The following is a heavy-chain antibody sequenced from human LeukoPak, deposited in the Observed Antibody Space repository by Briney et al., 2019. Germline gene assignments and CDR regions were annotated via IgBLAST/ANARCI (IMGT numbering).Heavy chain of an antibody. D-gene: IGHD2-21*01. CDR2: ISYDGSNR. V-gene: IGHV3-30*03. CDR3: ARFTHGGDFDY. CDR1: GSTFSSYD. Sequence: GGSLSLSCAASGSTFSSYDMHWVRQAPGKGLEWVAVISYDGSNRDYVDSVKGRFTISRDNSKNTLYLQMNSLRAEDTAVYYCARFTHGGDFDYWGQGTLVTVSS. J-gene: IGHJ4*02.